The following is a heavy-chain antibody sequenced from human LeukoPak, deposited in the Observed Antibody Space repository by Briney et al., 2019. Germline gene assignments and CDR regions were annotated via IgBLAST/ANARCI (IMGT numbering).Heavy chain of an antibody. CDR2: ISSSSSYI. D-gene: IGHD5-18*01. V-gene: IGHV3-21*01. Sequence: GGSLRPSCAASGFTFSSYSMNWVRQAPGKGLEWVSSISSSSSYIYYADSVKGRFTISRDNAKNSLYLQMNSLRAEDTAVYYCARHTDTAMVTDSFDYWGQGTLVTVSS. CDR3: ARHTDTAMVTDSFDY. J-gene: IGHJ4*02. CDR1: GFTFSSYS.